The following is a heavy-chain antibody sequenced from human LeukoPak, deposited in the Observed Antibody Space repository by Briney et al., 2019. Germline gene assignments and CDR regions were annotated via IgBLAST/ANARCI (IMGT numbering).Heavy chain of an antibody. J-gene: IGHJ4*02. CDR3: AKDYYDSSGYYYY. CDR2: ISASGGST. D-gene: IGHD3-22*01. Sequence: AGGSLRLSCAASGFTFRNYGMSWVRQAPGKGLEWVSCISASGGSTYYADSVKGRFTISRDNSKNTLYLQMNSLRAEDTAVYYCAKDYYDSSGYYYYWGQGTLVTVSS. CDR1: GFTFRNYG. V-gene: IGHV3-23*01.